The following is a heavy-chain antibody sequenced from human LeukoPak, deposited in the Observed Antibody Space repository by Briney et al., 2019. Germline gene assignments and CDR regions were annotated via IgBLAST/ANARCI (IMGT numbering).Heavy chain of an antibody. V-gene: IGHV1-18*01. CDR3: ARDLGISVRSITFDH. CDR2: ISAYNGNT. CDR1: GYTFTSYG. D-gene: IGHD3-10*01. Sequence: ASVKVSCKASGYTFTSYGISWVRQAPGQGLEWMGRISAYNGNTNYAQKLQGRVTMTTDTSTSTAYMELRSLRSDDTAVYYCARDLGISVRSITFDHWGQGTLVTVSS. J-gene: IGHJ4*02.